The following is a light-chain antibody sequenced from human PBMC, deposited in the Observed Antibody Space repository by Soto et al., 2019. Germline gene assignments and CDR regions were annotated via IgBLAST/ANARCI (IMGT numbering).Light chain of an antibody. Sequence: QSALTQPASVSGSPVQSITISCAGTSSDVGLYDYVSWYKHHPGKAPQLMIYAVSNRPSGVSNRVSASKSGNTASLFISGLQAEDEADYYCSSYTSDSSYVFGSGTKVTVL. V-gene: IGLV2-14*01. CDR2: AVS. CDR1: SSDVGLYDY. CDR3: SSYTSDSSYV. J-gene: IGLJ1*01.